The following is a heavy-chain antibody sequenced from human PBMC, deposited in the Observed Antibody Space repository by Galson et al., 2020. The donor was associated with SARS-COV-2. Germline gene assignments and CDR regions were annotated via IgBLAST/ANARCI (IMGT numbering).Heavy chain of an antibody. CDR2: VKSVTDGGTT. CDR3: TTGETP. J-gene: IGHJ5*02. V-gene: IGHV3-15*01. Sequence: GGSLRLSSAASGFTFSDAWMSWVRQAPGKGLEWVGRVKSVTDGGTTDYAAPVKGRFTISSDDSKNTLYLQMDSLKTEDTAVYCCTTGETPWGQGTLVTVAS. CDR1: GFTFSDAW.